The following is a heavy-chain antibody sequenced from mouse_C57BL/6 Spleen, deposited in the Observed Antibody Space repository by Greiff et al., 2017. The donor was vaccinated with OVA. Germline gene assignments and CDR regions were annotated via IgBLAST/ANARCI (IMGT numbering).Heavy chain of an antibody. J-gene: IGHJ2*01. CDR2: IYPGSGST. CDR1: GYTFTSYW. D-gene: IGHD3-2*02. CDR3: ARRGQLRLRGYFDY. V-gene: IGHV1-55*01. Sequence: QVQLQQPGAELVKPGASVKMSCKASGYTFTSYWITWVTQRPGQGLEWIGDIYPGSGSTNYNEKFKSKTKLTVDTSSSNASMKLSSLTYEDSAVYYCARRGQLRLRGYFDYWGQGTTLTVSS.